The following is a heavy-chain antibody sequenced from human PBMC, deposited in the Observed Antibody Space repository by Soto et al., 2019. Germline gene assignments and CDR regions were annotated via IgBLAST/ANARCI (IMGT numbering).Heavy chain of an antibody. J-gene: IGHJ4*02. D-gene: IGHD3-10*01. V-gene: IGHV1-69*13. Sequence: SVKVSCKAYGGTFSSYAISWLRQAPGQGLEWMGGIIPIFGTANYAQKFQGRVTITADESTSTAYMELSSLRSEDTAVYYCATWMVRGVIAAYYFDDWGQGTLVTVSS. CDR2: IIPIFGTA. CDR3: ATWMVRGVIAAYYFDD. CDR1: GGTFSSYA.